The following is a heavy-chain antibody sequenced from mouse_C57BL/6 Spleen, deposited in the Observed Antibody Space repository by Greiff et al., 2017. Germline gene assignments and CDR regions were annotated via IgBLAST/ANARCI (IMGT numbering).Heavy chain of an antibody. CDR2: ISDGGSYT. CDR3: ARDGENGNSFDY. J-gene: IGHJ2*01. D-gene: IGHD2-1*01. Sequence: EVQLVESGGGLVKPGGSLKLSCAASGFTFSSYAMSWVRQTPEKRLEWVATISDGGSYTYYPDNVKGRFTISRDNAKNNLYLQMSHLKSEDTAMYYCARDGENGNSFDYWGQGTTLTVSS. CDR1: GFTFSSYA. V-gene: IGHV5-4*01.